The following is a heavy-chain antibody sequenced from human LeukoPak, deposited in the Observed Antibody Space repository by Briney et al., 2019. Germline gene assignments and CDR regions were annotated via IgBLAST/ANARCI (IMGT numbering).Heavy chain of an antibody. V-gene: IGHV3-7*01. CDR2: ISQDGSET. Sequence: GGSLRLSCAASGFTFNSFFLNWVRLTPGRELEWLACISQDGSETFYMDSVSGRFTFSRDNTKNSLYLQMDSLRAEDTAVYFCVRDLGHSRHYFEYWGQGALVTVSS. CDR1: GFTFNSFF. D-gene: IGHD7-27*01. J-gene: IGHJ4*02. CDR3: VRDLGHSRHYFEY.